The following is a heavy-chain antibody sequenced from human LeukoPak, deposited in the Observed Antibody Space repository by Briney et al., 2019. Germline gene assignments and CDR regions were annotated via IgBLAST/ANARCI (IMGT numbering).Heavy chain of an antibody. CDR1: GFTFSSYS. CDR3: ARDQRYCTSISCYTAFDY. D-gene: IGHD2-2*02. CDR2: ISSSSSYI. V-gene: IGHV3-21*04. Sequence: GGSLRLSCAASGFTFSSYSMNWVRQAPGKGLEWVSSISSSSSYIYYADSVKGRFTISRDNAKNSLYLQMNSLRAEDTAVYYCARDQRYCTSISCYTAFDYWGQGTLVTVSS. J-gene: IGHJ4*02.